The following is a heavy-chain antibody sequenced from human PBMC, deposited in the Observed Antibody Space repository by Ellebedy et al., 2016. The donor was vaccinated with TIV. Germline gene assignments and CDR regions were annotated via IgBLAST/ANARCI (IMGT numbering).Heavy chain of an antibody. V-gene: IGHV1-69*13. D-gene: IGHD5-12*01. CDR2: IIPIFGTA. CDR3: ASVVATIIGRYGMYV. J-gene: IGHJ6*02. Sequence: SVKVSCXASAGTFSSYAISWVRQASGQGLEWMGGIIPIFGTANYAQKFQGRVTITADESTSTAYMELSSLRSEDTAVYSCASVVATIIGRYGMYVWGQGTTVTVSS. CDR1: AGTFSSYA.